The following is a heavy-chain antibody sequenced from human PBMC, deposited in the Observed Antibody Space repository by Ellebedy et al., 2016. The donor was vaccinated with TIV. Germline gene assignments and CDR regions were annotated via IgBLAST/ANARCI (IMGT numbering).Heavy chain of an antibody. CDR2: IFYSGNT. D-gene: IGHD6-13*01. CDR1: GGSINSSSYY. CDR3: ARPTWVAAAGIGASHYFDN. V-gene: IGHV4-39*01. Sequence: MPSETLSLTCTVSGGSINSSSYYWGWIRQPPGKGLEWIGSIFYSGNTYYHPSLKRRVTISVDTSKTQFSLRLSYVTAADTAVYYCARPTWVAAAGIGASHYFDNWGQGTLVTVSS. J-gene: IGHJ4*02.